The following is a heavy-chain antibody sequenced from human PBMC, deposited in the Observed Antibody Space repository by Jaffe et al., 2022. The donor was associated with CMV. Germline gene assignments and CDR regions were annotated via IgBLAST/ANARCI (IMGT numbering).Heavy chain of an antibody. CDR2: IRGEDYSYAT. D-gene: IGHD3-10*01. Sequence: EVRLVQSGGGFVQPGGSLQLSCAASGFIFSGSDIHWIRQAPGKGLEWVGRIRGEDYSYATTYSESMKGSFTISRDDSQKMAYLQMTSLKTEDTAVYYCARLLPHPYGPESPFDFWGQGALVTVSS. CDR1: GFIFSGSD. CDR3: ARLLPHPYGPESPFDF. V-gene: IGHV3-73*01. J-gene: IGHJ4*02.